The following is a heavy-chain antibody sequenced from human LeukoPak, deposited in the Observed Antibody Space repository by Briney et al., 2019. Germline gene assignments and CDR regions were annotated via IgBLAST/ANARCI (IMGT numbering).Heavy chain of an antibody. CDR3: ARVRGDYGGISDY. CDR2: IHPDGSDK. D-gene: IGHD4-23*01. CDR1: GFAFSSYF. J-gene: IGHJ4*02. V-gene: IGHV3-7*05. Sequence: GGSLRLSCAASGFAFSSYFMNWVRQAPGKGLEWVAKIHPDGSDKYYVDSVKGRFTISRDNAKSSLHLQMNSLRAEDTAVYYCARVRGDYGGISDYWGQGTLVTVSS.